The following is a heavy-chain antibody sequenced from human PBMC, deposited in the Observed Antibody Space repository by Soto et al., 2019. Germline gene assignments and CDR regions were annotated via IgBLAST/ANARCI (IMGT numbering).Heavy chain of an antibody. CDR3: ARITTRDIVVVVAALGWFDP. V-gene: IGHV4-4*02. Sequence: SETLSLTCAVSGGSISSSNWWSWVRQPPGKGLEWIGEIYHSGSTNYNPSLKSRVTISVDKSKNQFSLKLSSVTAADTAVYYCARITTRDIVVVVAALGWFDPWGQGTLVTVSS. CDR1: GGSISSSNW. CDR2: IYHSGST. J-gene: IGHJ5*02. D-gene: IGHD2-15*01.